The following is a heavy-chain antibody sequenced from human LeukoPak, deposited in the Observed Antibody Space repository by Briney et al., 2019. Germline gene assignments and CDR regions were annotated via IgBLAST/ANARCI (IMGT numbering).Heavy chain of an antibody. D-gene: IGHD1-7*01. CDR1: GGSIGSGGYS. Sequence: PSETLSLTCAVSGGSIGSGGYSWSWIRQPPGKGLEWIGYIYHSGSTYYNPSLKSRVTISVDRSKNQFSLKLSSVTAADTAVYYCARGDGITRTTGYNWFDPWGQGTLVTVSS. J-gene: IGHJ5*02. CDR2: IYHSGST. V-gene: IGHV4-30-2*01. CDR3: ARGDGITRTTGYNWFDP.